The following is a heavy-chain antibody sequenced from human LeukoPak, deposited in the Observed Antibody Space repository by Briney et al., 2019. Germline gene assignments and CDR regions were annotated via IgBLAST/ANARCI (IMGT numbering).Heavy chain of an antibody. J-gene: IGHJ4*02. Sequence: ASVKVSCKASGYTFTSYGINWVRQATGQGLEWMGWMNPNSGNTGYAQKFQGRVTMTRNTSISTAYMELSSLRSEDTAVYYCARGSMVRGPLMVDYWGQGTLVTVSS. CDR2: MNPNSGNT. CDR1: GYTFTSYG. CDR3: ARGSMVRGPLMVDY. V-gene: IGHV1-8*02. D-gene: IGHD3-10*01.